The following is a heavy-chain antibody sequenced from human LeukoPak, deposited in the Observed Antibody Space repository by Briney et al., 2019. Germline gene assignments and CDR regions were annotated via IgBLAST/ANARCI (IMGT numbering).Heavy chain of an antibody. CDR2: INPNSGGA. Sequence: GASVKVSCKASGYTLTGYYMHWVGQAPGQGLEGMGRINPNSGGANYAQKFKGRVTMNRDTSISTAYMELSRLRSDDTAVYYCARQGDLFDYWGQGTLVTVSS. D-gene: IGHD3-10*01. V-gene: IGHV1-2*06. CDR3: ARQGDLFDY. J-gene: IGHJ4*02. CDR1: GYTLTGYY.